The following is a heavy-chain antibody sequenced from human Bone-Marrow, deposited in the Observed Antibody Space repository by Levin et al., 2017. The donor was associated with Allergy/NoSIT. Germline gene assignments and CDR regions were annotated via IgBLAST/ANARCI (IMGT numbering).Heavy chain of an antibody. Sequence: GESLKISCAASGFTFSSYSMNWVRQAPGKGLEWVSSISSSSSYIYYADSVKGRFTISRDNAKNSLYLQMNSLRAEDTAVYYCARGRYSRWSASLDYWGQGTLVTVSS. D-gene: IGHD6-13*01. CDR2: ISSSSSYI. CDR3: ARGRYSRWSASLDY. CDR1: GFTFSSYS. V-gene: IGHV3-21*01. J-gene: IGHJ4*02.